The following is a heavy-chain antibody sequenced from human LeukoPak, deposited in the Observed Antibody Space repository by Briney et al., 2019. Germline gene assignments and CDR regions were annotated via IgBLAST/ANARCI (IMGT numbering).Heavy chain of an antibody. Sequence: GGSLRLSCAASGFTVSSNYMSWVRQAPGKGLEWVSVIYSGGSTYYADSVKGRFTISRDNSKNTLYLQMNSLRAEDTAVYYCAKASWDSSGYLFDYWGQGTLVTVSS. CDR3: AKASWDSSGYLFDY. CDR1: GFTVSSNY. D-gene: IGHD3-22*01. J-gene: IGHJ4*02. V-gene: IGHV3-66*01. CDR2: IYSGGST.